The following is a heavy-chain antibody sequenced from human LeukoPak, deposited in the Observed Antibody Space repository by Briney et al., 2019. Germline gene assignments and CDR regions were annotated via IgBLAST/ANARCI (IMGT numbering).Heavy chain of an antibody. Sequence: ASVKVSCKASGYTFTGYYMHWVRQAPGQGLEWMGWINPNSGGTNYAQKFQGWVTMTRDTSISTAYMELSRLRSDDTAVYYCARGEDSGIQLWPHYWGQGTLVTVSS. CDR1: GYTFTGYY. J-gene: IGHJ4*02. D-gene: IGHD5-18*01. V-gene: IGHV1-2*04. CDR3: ARGEDSGIQLWPHY. CDR2: INPNSGGT.